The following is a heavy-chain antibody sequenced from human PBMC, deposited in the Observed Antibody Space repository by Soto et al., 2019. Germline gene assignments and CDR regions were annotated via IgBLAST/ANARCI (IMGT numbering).Heavy chain of an antibody. D-gene: IGHD6-19*01. CDR1: GFTFSSYA. V-gene: IGHV3-23*01. CDR3: AKDRWGHIAVAGNWFDP. Sequence: GGSLRLSCAASGFTFSSYAMSWVRQAPGKGLEWVSAISGSGGSTYYADSVKGRFTISRDNSKNTLYLQMNSLRAEDTAVYYCAKDRWGHIAVAGNWFDPWGQGTLVTVSS. J-gene: IGHJ5*02. CDR2: ISGSGGST.